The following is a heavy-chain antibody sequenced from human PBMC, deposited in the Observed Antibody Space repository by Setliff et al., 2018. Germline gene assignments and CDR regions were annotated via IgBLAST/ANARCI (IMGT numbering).Heavy chain of an antibody. J-gene: IGHJ6*02. CDR3: ARDQWVRSPPLYFSYSMDV. D-gene: IGHD5-12*01. CDR2: LYYSGTT. CDR1: GASISGYY. Sequence: SETLSLTCSVSGASISGYYWSWIRQSPTKGLEWIGSLYYSGTTSYNPSLKSRVTVSLDTSKNQFSLKLTSMTAADTAVYYCARDQWVRSPPLYFSYSMDVWGQGTTVTVS. V-gene: IGHV4-59*12.